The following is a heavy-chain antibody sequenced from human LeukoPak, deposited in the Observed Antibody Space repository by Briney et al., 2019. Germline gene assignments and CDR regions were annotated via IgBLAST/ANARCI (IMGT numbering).Heavy chain of an antibody. CDR2: ISAYSGNT. V-gene: IGHV1-18*01. Sequence: ASVKVSCKASVYTFTSYGISWVRQAPGQGLEWMGWISAYSGNTNYAQKLQGRVTMTTDTSTSTAYMELRSLRPDDTAVYYCARAREDYDSSGYHFDYWGQGTLVTVSS. CDR3: ARAREDYDSSGYHFDY. CDR1: VYTFTSYG. D-gene: IGHD3-22*01. J-gene: IGHJ4*02.